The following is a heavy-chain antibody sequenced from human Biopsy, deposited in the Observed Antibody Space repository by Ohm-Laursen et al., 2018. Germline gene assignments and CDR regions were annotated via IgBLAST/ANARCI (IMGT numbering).Heavy chain of an antibody. V-gene: IGHV4-59*01. D-gene: IGHD6-25*01. CDR3: AREAAIIDPRTRAFDY. CDR1: GGSISSYQ. J-gene: IGHJ4*02. Sequence: GTLSLTCTVSGGSISSYQWTWIRQPTGQGLEWIGYLYNTGGTNYNPSLKSRVTISVDTSKNQFSLKLRSVTAADTAVYYCAREAAIIDPRTRAFDYWGQGTLVTVSS. CDR2: LYNTGGT.